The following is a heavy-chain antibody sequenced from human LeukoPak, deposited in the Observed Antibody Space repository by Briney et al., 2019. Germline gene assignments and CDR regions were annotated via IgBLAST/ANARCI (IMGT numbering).Heavy chain of an antibody. J-gene: IGHJ6*02. V-gene: IGHV3-74*01. CDR3: VRGSNDWIGMDI. CDR1: GFTFSSYW. CDR2: INSAGSST. D-gene: IGHD3-9*01. Sequence: GGSLRLSCAASGFTFSSYWMHWVRQTPGKGLVCVSRINSAGSSTDYADSVKGRFTISRDNAKNTLYLQMNSLRAEDMAVYYCVRGSNDWIGMDIWGQGTTVTVSS.